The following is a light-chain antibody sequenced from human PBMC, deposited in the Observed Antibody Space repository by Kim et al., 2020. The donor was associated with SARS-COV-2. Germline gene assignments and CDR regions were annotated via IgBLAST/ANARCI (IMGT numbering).Light chain of an antibody. J-gene: IGKJ1*01. V-gene: IGKV1-5*01. CDR2: DAS. CDR1: QSISSW. Sequence: ASVGDRVTIPCRASQSISSWLAWYQQKPGKAPKLLIYDASSLESGVPSRFSGSGSGTEFTLTISSLQPDDFATYYCQQYNSYSSTFGRGTKVDIK. CDR3: QQYNSYSST.